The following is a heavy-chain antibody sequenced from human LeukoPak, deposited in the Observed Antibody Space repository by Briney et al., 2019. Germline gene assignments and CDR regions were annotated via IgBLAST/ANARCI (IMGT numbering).Heavy chain of an antibody. V-gene: IGHV3-23*01. CDR2: ISGSGSGGST. Sequence: PGGSLRLSCAASGFTFTSYAMSWVRQAPGKGLEWVSTISGSGSGGSTYYADSVKGRFTISRDNSKDTLFLQMNSLRAEDTAVYYCAKLLAVTNSYYFNYWGQATLVTVSS. J-gene: IGHJ4*02. CDR3: AKLLAVTNSYYFNY. CDR1: GFTFTSYA. D-gene: IGHD6-19*01.